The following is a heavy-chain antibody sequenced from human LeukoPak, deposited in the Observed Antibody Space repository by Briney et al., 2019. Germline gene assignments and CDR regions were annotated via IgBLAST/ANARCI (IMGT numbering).Heavy chain of an antibody. Sequence: GGSLRLSCAASGFTFSSYSMNWVRQAPGKGLEWVSSISSSSSYIYYADSVKGRFTISRDNAKNSLYLQMNSLRAEDTAVYYCARHPHGTMTPDYWGQGTLVTVSS. D-gene: IGHD3-22*01. CDR3: ARHPHGTMTPDY. CDR2: ISSSSSYI. J-gene: IGHJ4*02. CDR1: GFTFSSYS. V-gene: IGHV3-21*01.